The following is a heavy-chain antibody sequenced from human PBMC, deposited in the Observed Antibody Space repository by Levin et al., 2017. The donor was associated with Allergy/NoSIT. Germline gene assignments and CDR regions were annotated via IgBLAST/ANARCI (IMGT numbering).Heavy chain of an antibody. J-gene: IGHJ4*02. Sequence: ASETLSLTCAVYGGSFSGYYWSWIRQPPGKGLEWIGEINHSGSTNYNPSLKSRVTISVDTSKNQFSLKLSSVTAADTAVYYCARGSIKLWSRPFDYWGQGTLVTVSS. V-gene: IGHV4-34*01. CDR1: GGSFSGYY. CDR2: INHSGST. D-gene: IGHD5-18*01. CDR3: ARGSIKLWSRPFDY.